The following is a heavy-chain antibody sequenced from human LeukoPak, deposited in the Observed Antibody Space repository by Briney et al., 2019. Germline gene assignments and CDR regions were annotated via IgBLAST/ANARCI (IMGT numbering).Heavy chain of an antibody. Sequence: KPSETLSLTCTVSGGSISSYYWSWIRQPPGKGLEWIGYIYYSGSTNYNPSLKSRVTISVDTSKNQFSLKLSSVTAADTAVYYCARHGVGGYVDYWGQGTLVTVSS. CDR1: GGSISSYY. D-gene: IGHD2-15*01. V-gene: IGHV4-59*08. J-gene: IGHJ4*02. CDR3: ARHGVGGYVDY. CDR2: IYYSGST.